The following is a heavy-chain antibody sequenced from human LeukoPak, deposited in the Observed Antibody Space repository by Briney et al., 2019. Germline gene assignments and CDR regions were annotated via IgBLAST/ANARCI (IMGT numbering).Heavy chain of an antibody. D-gene: IGHD5-12*01. J-gene: IGHJ5*02. CDR2: IYYSGST. CDR1: GGSIRRADYY. V-gene: IGHV4-30-4*01. CDR3: ARSVSAYAGRGWFDP. Sequence: SETLSLTCTVSGGSIRRADYYWGWIRQSPGKGLEWIGYIYYSGSTYYNPSLKSRVTISVDTSKNQFSLKLSSVTAADTAVFYCARSVSAYAGRGWFDPWGQGTLVTVSS.